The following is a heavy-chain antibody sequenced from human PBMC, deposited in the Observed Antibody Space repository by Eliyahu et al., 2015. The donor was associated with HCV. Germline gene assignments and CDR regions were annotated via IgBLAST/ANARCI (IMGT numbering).Heavy chain of an antibody. Sequence: QEQLVQSGSELKEPGASVKVSCKASGYTFNTYSISWVRQAPGQGLEWMGWINPHIGNPTYAQDFRGRFVFSVDASVSTAFLQISSLKAADTAIYFCARSYYGSGSYPFHLWGQGTLVTVSS. D-gene: IGHD3-10*01. V-gene: IGHV7-4-1*02. CDR3: ARSYYGSGSYPFHL. CDR1: GYTFNTYS. CDR2: INPHIGNP. J-gene: IGHJ1*01.